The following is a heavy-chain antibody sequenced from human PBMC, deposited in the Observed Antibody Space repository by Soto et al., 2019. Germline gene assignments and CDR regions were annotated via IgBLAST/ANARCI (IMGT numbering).Heavy chain of an antibody. CDR1: GGSFSNYG. V-gene: IGHV1-69*06. CDR3: AKKSHGIEGLSVSVLGPFNWFDP. Sequence: QVQLVQSGAEVKKPGSSVRVSCKTSGGSFSNYGISWVRQAPGQGLEWTGEINPVFGPANSARKVQGRLTITADRAACTAHKDLTSLTSEGTAVYYCAKKSHGIEGLSVSVLGPFNWFDPWGQGTLVTVTS. J-gene: IGHJ5*02. D-gene: IGHD3-10*02. CDR2: INPVFGPA.